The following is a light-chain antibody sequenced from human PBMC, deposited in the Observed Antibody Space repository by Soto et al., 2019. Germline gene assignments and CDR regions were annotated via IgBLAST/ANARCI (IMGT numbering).Light chain of an antibody. CDR2: EGS. Sequence: QSALTQPASVSGSPGQSITISCTGSSSDVGSYNLVSWYQQHPGKAPKLMIFEGSKRPSGVSNRFSGSKSGNTASLTISGLQAEDEADYYCCSYARSNTFVFGGGTKLTVL. V-gene: IGLV2-23*03. CDR1: SSDVGSYNL. J-gene: IGLJ2*01. CDR3: CSYARSNTFV.